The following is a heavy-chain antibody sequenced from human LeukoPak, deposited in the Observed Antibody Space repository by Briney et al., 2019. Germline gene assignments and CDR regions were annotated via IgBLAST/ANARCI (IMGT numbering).Heavy chain of an antibody. CDR1: GFTFNSYE. V-gene: IGHV3-48*03. Sequence: GSLRLSCAASGFTFNSYEMNWVRQAPGKGLEWVSYISSSGSTIYYADSVKGRFTISRDNAKNSLYLQMNSLRAEDTAVYYCARGLSVVVAATPLGYFDYWGQGTLVTVSS. J-gene: IGHJ4*02. CDR3: ARGLSVVVAATPLGYFDY. CDR2: ISSSGSTI. D-gene: IGHD2-15*01.